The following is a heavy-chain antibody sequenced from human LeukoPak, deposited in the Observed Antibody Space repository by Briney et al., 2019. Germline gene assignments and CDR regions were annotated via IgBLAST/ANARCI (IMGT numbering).Heavy chain of an antibody. CDR1: GFTFSSYA. CDR3: ARDRGAQYSSGWLNWFGP. D-gene: IGHD6-19*01. V-gene: IGHV3-30-3*01. Sequence: GRSLRLSCAASGFTFSSYAMHWVRQAPGKGLEWVAVISYDGSNKYYADSVKGRFTISRDNSKNTLYLQMNSLRAEDTAVYYCARDRGAQYSSGWLNWFGPWGQGTLVTVSS. CDR2: ISYDGSNK. J-gene: IGHJ5*02.